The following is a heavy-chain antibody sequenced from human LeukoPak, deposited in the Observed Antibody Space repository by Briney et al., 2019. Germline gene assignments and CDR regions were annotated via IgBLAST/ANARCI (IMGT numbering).Heavy chain of an antibody. V-gene: IGHV3-23*01. CDR3: ARGYNWNSEFPGATHY. D-gene: IGHD1-7*01. CDR2: ISGSSSST. J-gene: IGHJ4*02. CDR1: ESTFSRYT. Sequence: GGSQILSCAASESTFSRYTMTGVRQPPGKGLEWVSAISGSSSSTYYADSVKGRLTISRDKSKNTLYLQMNSLRAEDTAVYYCARGYNWNSEFPGATHYWGQGTLVTVSS.